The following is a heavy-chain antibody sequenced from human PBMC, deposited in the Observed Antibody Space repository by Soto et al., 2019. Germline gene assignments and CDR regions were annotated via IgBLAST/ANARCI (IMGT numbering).Heavy chain of an antibody. D-gene: IGHD6-13*01. V-gene: IGHV4-59*01. CDR1: GDSISSYY. Sequence: PSETLSLTCTVSGDSISSYYWSWIRQPPGKGLEWIGYIYYSGTTNYNPSLKSRVTIPLDTSKNQFSLELTSVTAADTAVYYCAREVAAAAHYFDYWGQGTLVTVSS. CDR3: AREVAAAAHYFDY. CDR2: IYYSGTT. J-gene: IGHJ4*02.